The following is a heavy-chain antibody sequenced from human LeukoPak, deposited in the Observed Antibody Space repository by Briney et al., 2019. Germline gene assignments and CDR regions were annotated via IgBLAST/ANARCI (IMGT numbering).Heavy chain of an antibody. CDR3: ARRGSGYYEGDWGYYFDY. J-gene: IGHJ4*02. V-gene: IGHV4-4*07. CDR1: SASITSYY. D-gene: IGHD3-22*01. Sequence: AEPLSLTCTVSSASITSYYWRWTRQPAGKGLEWIGRMYGSGCTNFNPSLQSRVTMSVDMSKNQFSLELSSVTAADTAVYYCARRGSGYYEGDWGYYFDYWGQGTLVTVSS. CDR2: MYGSGCT.